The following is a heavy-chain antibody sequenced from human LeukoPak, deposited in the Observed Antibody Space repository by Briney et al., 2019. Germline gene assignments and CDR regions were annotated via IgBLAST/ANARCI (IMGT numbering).Heavy chain of an antibody. J-gene: IGHJ4*02. V-gene: IGHV3-23*01. CDR1: GFTFSTYA. Sequence: GGSLRPSCAASGFTFSTYAMSWVRQAPGKGLEWVSSIRGSDGSTYYADSVKGRFAISRDNSKNTLYLQMNSLRAEDTAVYYCAKDVYDDYGGLDYWGQGTLVSVSS. D-gene: IGHD4-23*01. CDR3: AKDVYDDYGGLDY. CDR2: IRGSDGST.